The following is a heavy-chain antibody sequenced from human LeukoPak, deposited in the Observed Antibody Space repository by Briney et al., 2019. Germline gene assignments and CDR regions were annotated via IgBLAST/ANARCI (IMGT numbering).Heavy chain of an antibody. D-gene: IGHD3-10*01. J-gene: IGHJ6*02. Sequence: KPSETLSLTCTVSGGFVSSSSYSWGWIRQPPGKGLEWIGSISYSGSTYYTPSLNSRVTISVDTSKNQFSLKLTSVTAADTAVYYCARSLMSFGDYGTWGQGTTVTVSS. CDR2: ISYSGST. CDR1: GGFVSSSSYS. CDR3: ARSLMSFGDYGT. V-gene: IGHV4-39*01.